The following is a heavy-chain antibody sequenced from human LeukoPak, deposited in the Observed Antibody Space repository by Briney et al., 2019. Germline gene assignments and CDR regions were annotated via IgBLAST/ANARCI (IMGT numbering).Heavy chain of an antibody. V-gene: IGHV4-59*01. Sequence: LTCTXXXGXXXSYYWSWIRQPPGKGLEWXXYIYYSGSTNYNPSLKSRVTISVDTSKNQFSLKLSSVTAADTAVYYCAGGLGYCSGGSCAYFDYWGQGTLVTVSS. J-gene: IGHJ4*02. CDR3: AGGLGYCSGGSCAYFDY. D-gene: IGHD2-15*01. CDR1: XGXXXSYY. CDR2: IYYSGST.